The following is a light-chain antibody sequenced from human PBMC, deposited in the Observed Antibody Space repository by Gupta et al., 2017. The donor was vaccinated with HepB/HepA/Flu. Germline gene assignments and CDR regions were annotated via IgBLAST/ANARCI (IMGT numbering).Light chain of an antibody. CDR1: QSVHIN. V-gene: IGKV3-15*01. Sequence: EIVMTQSPATLSVSPGERVALFCRASQSVHINLAWIQQKPGQAPRVLFYGASTRATGVPARFIGSGSRTEFTLTITSLQSEDVAVYFCQQYNNWPWTFGQGTKVEI. CDR3: QQYNNWPWT. J-gene: IGKJ1*01. CDR2: GAS.